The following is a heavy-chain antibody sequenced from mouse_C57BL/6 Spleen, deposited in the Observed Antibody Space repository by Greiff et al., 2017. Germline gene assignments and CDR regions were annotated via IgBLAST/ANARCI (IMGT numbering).Heavy chain of an antibody. V-gene: IGHV1-50*01. CDR1: GYTFTSYW. J-gene: IGHJ2*01. CDR2: IDPSDSYT. CDR3: ARSPFYSNYGGYY. D-gene: IGHD2-5*01. Sequence: VQLQQPGAELVKPGASVKLSCKASGYTFTSYWMQWVKQRPGQGLEWIGEIDPSDSYTNYNQKFKGKATLTVDTSSSTAYMQLSSLTSEDSAVYYCARSPFYSNYGGYYWGQGTTLTVSS.